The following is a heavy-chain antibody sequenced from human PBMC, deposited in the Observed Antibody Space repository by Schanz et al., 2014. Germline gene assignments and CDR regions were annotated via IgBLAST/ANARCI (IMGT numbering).Heavy chain of an antibody. D-gene: IGHD5-18*01. CDR2: ISGSGGDT. CDR1: GFTFTGYV. V-gene: IGHV3-23*04. CDR3: ARGTDTAMEHRPFDY. Sequence: EVQLVESGGALVRPGGSLRLSCAASGFTFTGYVMTWVRQAPGQGLEWVSTISGSGGDTYPADSVKGRFTISRDNANNSLFLRMNSLRAEDTAVYYCARGTDTAMEHRPFDYWGQGTLVTVSS. J-gene: IGHJ4*02.